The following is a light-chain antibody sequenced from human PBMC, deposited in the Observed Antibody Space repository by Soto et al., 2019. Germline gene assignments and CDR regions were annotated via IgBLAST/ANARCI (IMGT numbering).Light chain of an antibody. V-gene: IGKV4-1*01. CDR1: QSVLYSSNNKNY. J-gene: IGKJ2*01. CDR3: QQYGSSPPGYT. CDR2: WAS. Sequence: DIVMTQSPDSLAVSLGERATINCKSNQSVLYSSNNKNYLAWYQQKPGQPPKLLIYWASTRESGVPDRFSGSGSGTDFTLTISRLEPEDFAVYYCQQYGSSPPGYTFGQGTKLEIK.